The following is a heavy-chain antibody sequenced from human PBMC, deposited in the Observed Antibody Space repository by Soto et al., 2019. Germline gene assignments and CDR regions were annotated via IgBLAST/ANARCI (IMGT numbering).Heavy chain of an antibody. CDR1: GFTFSSYA. Sequence: GGSLSLSCAASGFTFSSYAMHWVRQAPGKGLEWMAVISYDGSDKYYADSVKGRFTISRDNSKNTLYLQMNSLRVEDTAVYYSARGPPRLVIMAYYYYGMDVWGQGTTVTVSS. D-gene: IGHD3-9*01. V-gene: IGHV3-30-3*01. CDR3: ARGPPRLVIMAYYYYGMDV. J-gene: IGHJ6*02. CDR2: ISYDGSDK.